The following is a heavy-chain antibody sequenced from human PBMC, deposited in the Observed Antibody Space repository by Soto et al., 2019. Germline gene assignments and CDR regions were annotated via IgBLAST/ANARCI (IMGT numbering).Heavy chain of an antibody. Sequence: GGSLRLSCSASGFTFSSYAMHWVRQAPGKGLEYVSGIRGNGDPPFYADSVKGRFTISRDNSKNTLYLQMSSLGADDTAVYYCVKSRGGNNFEFFDWGQGALVTVSS. D-gene: IGHD5-12*01. CDR2: IRGNGDPP. CDR1: GFTFSSYA. CDR3: VKSRGGNNFEFFD. V-gene: IGHV3-64D*06. J-gene: IGHJ4*02.